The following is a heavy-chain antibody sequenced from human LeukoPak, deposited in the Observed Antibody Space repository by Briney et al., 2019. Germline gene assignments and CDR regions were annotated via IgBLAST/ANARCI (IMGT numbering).Heavy chain of an antibody. V-gene: IGHV3-21*01. D-gene: IGHD3-10*01. CDR2: ISGSSSDI. CDR1: AFTFSSYS. Sequence: PGGSLRLSCAGSAFTFSSYSMNWVRQAPGKGLEWVSSISGSSSDIYYADSVRGRFTISRDNAKNSLYLQMNSLRAEDTAVYYCVISGGYFDYWGQGTLVTVSS. J-gene: IGHJ4*02. CDR3: VISGGYFDY.